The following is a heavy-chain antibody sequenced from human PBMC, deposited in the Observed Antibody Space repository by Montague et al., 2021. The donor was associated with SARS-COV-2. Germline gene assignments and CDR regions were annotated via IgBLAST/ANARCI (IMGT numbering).Heavy chain of an antibody. J-gene: IGHJ5*02. V-gene: IGHV4-31*03. CDR3: ARATRSIVVLNWFDP. D-gene: IGHD3-22*01. CDR1: GGSISSGGYY. CDR2: IDYSGST. Sequence: TLSLTCTVSGGSISSGGYYWSWIRQHPGKGLEWIGYIDYSGSTYYXPSLKSRVTISVDTSKDQFSLKLSSVTAADTAVYYCARATRSIVVLNWFDPWGQGTLVTVSS.